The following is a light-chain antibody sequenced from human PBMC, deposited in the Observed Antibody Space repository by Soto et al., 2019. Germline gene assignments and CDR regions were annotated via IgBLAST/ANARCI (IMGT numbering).Light chain of an antibody. V-gene: IGKV1-39*01. CDR1: QSINSY. Sequence: DIQMTQSPSSLSASVGDRVTITCRASQSINSYLNWYRQKPGKAPKFLIYAASSLQSGVPSRFSGSGSGTDFTLTISSLQSEDCATYYCQQSYSSPWTFGQGTKVEI. CDR3: QQSYSSPWT. J-gene: IGKJ1*01. CDR2: AAS.